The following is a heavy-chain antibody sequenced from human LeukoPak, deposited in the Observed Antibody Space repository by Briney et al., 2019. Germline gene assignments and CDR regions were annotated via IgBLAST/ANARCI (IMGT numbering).Heavy chain of an antibody. Sequence: GGSLRLSCAASGFTFSNYWMHWVRQAPGKGLVWVSRINSDGINTSYADSVKGRFTISRDNAKNTLNLQMNGLRAEDTAVYYCARDILTGYYLLALGYWGQGTLVTVSS. CDR2: INSDGINT. D-gene: IGHD3-9*01. J-gene: IGHJ4*02. CDR1: GFTFSNYW. CDR3: ARDILTGYYLLALGY. V-gene: IGHV3-74*01.